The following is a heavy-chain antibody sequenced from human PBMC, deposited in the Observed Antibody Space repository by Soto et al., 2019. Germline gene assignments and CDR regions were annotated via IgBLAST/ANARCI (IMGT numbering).Heavy chain of an antibody. CDR3: ARTRFGEQCFDY. V-gene: IGHV3-33*01. D-gene: IGHD3-10*01. Sequence: WGSLRLSCAASGFTFSSYGMHWVRQAPGKGLEWVAVIWYDGSNKYYADSVKGRFTISRDNSKNTLYLQMNSLRAEDTAVYYCARTRFGEQCFDYWGQGTLVTVSS. J-gene: IGHJ4*02. CDR1: GFTFSSYG. CDR2: IWYDGSNK.